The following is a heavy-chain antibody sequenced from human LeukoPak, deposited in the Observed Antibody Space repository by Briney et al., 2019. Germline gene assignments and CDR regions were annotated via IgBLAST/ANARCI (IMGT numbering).Heavy chain of an antibody. V-gene: IGHV4-59*01. Sequence: NPSETLSLTCTVSGGSISSYYWSWIRQPPGKGLEWIGYIYYSGSTNYNPSLKSRVTISVDTSKNQFSLKLSSVTAADTAVYYCAKEKWGLGVVVVERVPDWGQGTLVTVSS. CDR1: GGSISSYY. CDR2: IYYSGST. CDR3: AKEKWGLGVVVVERVPD. J-gene: IGHJ4*02. D-gene: IGHD2-15*01.